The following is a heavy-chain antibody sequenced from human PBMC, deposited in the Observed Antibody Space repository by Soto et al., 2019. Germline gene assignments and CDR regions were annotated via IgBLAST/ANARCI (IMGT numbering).Heavy chain of an antibody. CDR3: GAGQYFSDY. CDR2: ISYDGSDK. CDR1: GFTFSSYG. D-gene: IGHD6-13*01. Sequence: QVQLVESGGGVVQPGRSLRLSCAASGFTFSSYGMHWVRQAPGKGLEWVALISYDGSDKYYADSVKSRFTISRDNSKNKLYLQMNSLRVEDTAVYYCGAGQYFSDYWGQGTLVTVSS. J-gene: IGHJ4*02. V-gene: IGHV3-30*03.